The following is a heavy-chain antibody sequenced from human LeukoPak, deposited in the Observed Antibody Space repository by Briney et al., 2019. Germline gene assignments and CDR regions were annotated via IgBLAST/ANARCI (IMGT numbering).Heavy chain of an antibody. CDR1: GVTFSASA. D-gene: IGHD1-26*01. V-gene: IGHV3-73*01. CDR2: IASRGKNYAT. CDR3: SRSGGDGATGE. Sequence: PGGSLRLSCATSGVTFSASAFNWVRQASGKGLEWVGRIASRGKNYATEYAASVRGRFTISRDESKNTAYLQMNSLQPDDTAVYYCSRSGGDGATGEWGQGTLVTVSS. J-gene: IGHJ4*02.